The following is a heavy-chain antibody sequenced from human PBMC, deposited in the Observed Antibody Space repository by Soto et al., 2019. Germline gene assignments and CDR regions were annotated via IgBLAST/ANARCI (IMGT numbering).Heavy chain of an antibody. V-gene: IGHV1-18*01. CDR2: ISAYNGNT. CDR3: ARVRYCSSTSCPSWDYYYYMDV. D-gene: IGHD2-2*01. J-gene: IGHJ6*03. Sequence: GASLKVSCKASGYTFTSYGISWVRQAPGQGLEWMGWISAYNGNTNYAQKLQGRVTMTTDTSTSTAYMELGSLRSDDTAVYYCARVRYCSSTSCPSWDYYYYMDVWGKGTTVNVSS. CDR1: GYTFTSYG.